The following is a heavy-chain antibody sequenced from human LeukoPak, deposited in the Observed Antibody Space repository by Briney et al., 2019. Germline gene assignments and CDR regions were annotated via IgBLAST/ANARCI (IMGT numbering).Heavy chain of an antibody. D-gene: IGHD1-26*01. V-gene: IGHV3-7*01. CDR1: GFTFSSYW. CDR2: IKQDGSEK. Sequence: GGSLRLSCAASGFTFSSYWMSWVRQAPGKGLEWVANIKQDGSEKYYVDSVKGRFTISRDNAKNSLYLQMNSLRAEDTAVYYCESLLSGSNQINDYWGQGTLVTVSS. CDR3: ESLLSGSNQINDY. J-gene: IGHJ4*02.